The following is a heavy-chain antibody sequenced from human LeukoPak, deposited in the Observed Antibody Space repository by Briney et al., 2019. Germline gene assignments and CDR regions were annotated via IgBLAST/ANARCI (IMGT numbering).Heavy chain of an antibody. Sequence: PSETLSLTCAVYGGSFGGYYWSWIRQPPGEGLEWIGEILHTGTTNYNPSLKSRVTLAVDTSKRQISLNLNSVTAADTAVYYCAKRVAPAALGLWGQGSLVTVSS. CDR3: AKRVAPAALGL. CDR2: ILHTGTT. CDR1: GGSFGGYY. V-gene: IGHV4-34*12. J-gene: IGHJ4*02. D-gene: IGHD2-2*01.